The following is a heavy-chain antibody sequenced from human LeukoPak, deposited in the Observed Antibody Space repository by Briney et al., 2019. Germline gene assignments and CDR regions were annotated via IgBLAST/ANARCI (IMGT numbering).Heavy chain of an antibody. Sequence: AETLSLTCAVSGYSISSGYYWGWLRQPPGKGLEWIGSIYHSGSTYYNPSLKSRVTISVDTSKNQFSLKLSSATAADTAVYYCARVQYSSSSGYGYYYYYYMDVWGKGTTVTVSS. CDR1: GYSISSGYY. CDR2: IYHSGST. V-gene: IGHV4-38-2*01. J-gene: IGHJ6*03. D-gene: IGHD6-6*01. CDR3: ARVQYSSSSGYGYYYYYYMDV.